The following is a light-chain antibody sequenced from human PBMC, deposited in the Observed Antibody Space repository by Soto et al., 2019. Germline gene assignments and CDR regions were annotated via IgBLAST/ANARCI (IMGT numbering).Light chain of an antibody. CDR2: DAS. J-gene: IGKJ1*01. CDR3: QQYNIYSRT. Sequence: DIQMTQSPSPLSASVGDRVTITCRASQSISSWVAWYQQKPGKAPKLLIYDASSLESGVPSRFSGSGSGTEFTLTISSLQPADFATYYCQQYNIYSRTFGQGTKVEIK. CDR1: QSISSW. V-gene: IGKV1-5*01.